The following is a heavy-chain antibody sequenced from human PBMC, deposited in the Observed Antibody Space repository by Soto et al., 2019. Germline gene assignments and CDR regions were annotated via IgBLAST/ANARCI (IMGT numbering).Heavy chain of an antibody. J-gene: IGHJ5*02. CDR1: GFIFGSSA. V-gene: IGHV3-30*18. CDR2: LSTDGSTP. D-gene: IGHD3-3*01. CDR3: AKSYDLWSPYLSFGDQRDP. Sequence: GGSLRLSCSASGFIFGSSAINWVPQVPSKGPEWVAVLSTDGSTPYYADSVRGRFTISRDNSKNTLFLQMNSLRPEDTAIYFCAKSYDLWSPYLSFGDQRDPWGQGTLVTVSS.